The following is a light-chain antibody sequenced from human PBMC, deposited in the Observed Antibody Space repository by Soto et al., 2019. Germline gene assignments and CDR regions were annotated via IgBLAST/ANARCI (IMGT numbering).Light chain of an antibody. CDR2: DDD. CDR3: GSWDSSLSADV. Sequence: QSVMTQPPSVSAAPGQKVTISCSGSSSNLGGNSVSWYQQLPGTAPKLLIYDDDKRPSGIPDRFSGSKSGTSATLGITGFRTGDEADYYCGSWDSSLSADVFGTGTKLTVL. CDR1: SSNLGGNS. V-gene: IGLV1-51*01. J-gene: IGLJ1*01.